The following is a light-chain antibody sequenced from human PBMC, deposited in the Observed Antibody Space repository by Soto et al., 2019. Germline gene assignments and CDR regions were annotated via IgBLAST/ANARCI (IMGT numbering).Light chain of an antibody. V-gene: IGKV1-5*03. J-gene: IGKJ1*01. CDR2: KES. Sequence: DIQMTQSPSTLSASVGDRVTITCRASQYISSWLAWYQQKPGQAPKLLIYKESFLENGVPSRFSGRGSGTEFSLTISSLQPHDFATYYCQHYNDYPWTFGQGTKVEIK. CDR3: QHYNDYPWT. CDR1: QYISSW.